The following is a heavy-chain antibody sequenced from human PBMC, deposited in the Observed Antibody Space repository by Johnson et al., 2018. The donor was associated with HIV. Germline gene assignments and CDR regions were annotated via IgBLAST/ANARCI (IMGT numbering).Heavy chain of an antibody. CDR1: GFTFDDYG. V-gene: IGHV3-20*04. CDR3: ARHRGVYPNAPGGVGAFDF. D-gene: IGHD1-26*01. CDR2: INWNGGST. J-gene: IGHJ3*01. Sequence: MMLVESGGRVVRPGGSLRLSCAASGFTFDDYGMSWVRQAPGKGLEWVCGINWNGGSTHFPDSLKGRFTISRDNAKNSLFLQMNSLRAEDTALYYCARHRGVYPNAPGGVGAFDFWGPGTMVTVSS.